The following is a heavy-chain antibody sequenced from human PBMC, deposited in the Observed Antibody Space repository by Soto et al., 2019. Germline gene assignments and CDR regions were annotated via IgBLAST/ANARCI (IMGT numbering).Heavy chain of an antibody. CDR1: GFTFSSYA. CDR2: ISYDGSNK. D-gene: IGHD3-22*01. Sequence: GGSLRLSCAASGFTFSSYAMHWVRQAPGKGLEWVAVISYDGSNKYYADSVKGRFTISRDNSKNTLYLQMNSLRAEDTAAYYCARERITMIVVVSDGMDVWGQGTTVTVSS. CDR3: ARERITMIVVVSDGMDV. J-gene: IGHJ6*02. V-gene: IGHV3-30-3*01.